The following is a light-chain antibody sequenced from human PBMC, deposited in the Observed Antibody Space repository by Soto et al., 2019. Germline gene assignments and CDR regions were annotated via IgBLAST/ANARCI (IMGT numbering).Light chain of an antibody. CDR1: SSDVGLYNF. V-gene: IGLV2-8*01. J-gene: IGLJ2*01. CDR3: SSYAGFNNVI. CDR2: DVT. Sequence: QSALTQPPSASGSPGQSVTISCTGTSSDVGLYNFVSWYQQHPGRAPKLTIYDVTKRPSGVPDRFSGSKSGNTASLTISGLQAEDEADYYCSSYAGFNNVIFGGGTQLTVL.